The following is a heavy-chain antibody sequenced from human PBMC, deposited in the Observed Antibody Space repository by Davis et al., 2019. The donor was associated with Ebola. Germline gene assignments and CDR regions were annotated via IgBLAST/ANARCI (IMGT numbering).Heavy chain of an antibody. CDR2: INPSGGST. V-gene: IGHV1-2*04. J-gene: IGHJ6*02. Sequence: ASVKVSCKASGYTFTSYYMHWVRQAPGQGLEWMGIINPSGGSTNYAQKFQGWVTMTRDTSISTAYMELSRLRSDDTAVYYCARVRRYGMDVWGQGTTVTVSS. CDR1: GYTFTSYY. CDR3: ARVRRYGMDV.